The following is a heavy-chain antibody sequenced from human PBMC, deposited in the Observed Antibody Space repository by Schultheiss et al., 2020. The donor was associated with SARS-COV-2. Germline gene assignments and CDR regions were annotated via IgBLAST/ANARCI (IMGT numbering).Heavy chain of an antibody. Sequence: GESLKISCAASGFTVSNNYMSWVRQAPGKGLEWVGRIKSKTDGGTTDYAAPVKGRFTISRDDSKNTLYLQMNSLKTEDTAVYYCTTVARYSYGPDYWGQGTLVTVSS. CDR1: GFTVSNNY. CDR3: TTVARYSYGPDY. CDR2: IKSKTDGGTT. D-gene: IGHD5-18*01. V-gene: IGHV3-15*01. J-gene: IGHJ4*02.